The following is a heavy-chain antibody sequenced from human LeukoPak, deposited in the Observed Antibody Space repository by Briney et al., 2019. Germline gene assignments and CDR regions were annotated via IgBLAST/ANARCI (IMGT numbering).Heavy chain of an antibody. J-gene: IGHJ4*02. CDR1: GFTFSSFS. CDR3: AKDIQGAN. D-gene: IGHD5-18*01. V-gene: IGHV3-48*01. CDR2: ISSGSSTI. Sequence: GGSLRLSCAASGFTFSSFSMNWVRQAPGKGLEWVSYISSGSSTIYYADPVKGRFTISRDNSKNTVYLQMNSLRAEDTALYYCAKDIQGANWGQGTLVTVSS.